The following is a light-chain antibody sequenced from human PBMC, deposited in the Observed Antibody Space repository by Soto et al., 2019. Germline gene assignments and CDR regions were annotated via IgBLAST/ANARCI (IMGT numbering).Light chain of an antibody. Sequence: QSVLTQPPPGSAAPGQKVTISCPGSSSNIGGKSVSWYQQLPGTAPKLLIYDDDKRPSGIPDRFSGSKARTSATLGITGFRTGDEADYYCGSWESSLSAYVFGTGTKVTVL. J-gene: IGLJ1*01. CDR2: DDD. V-gene: IGLV1-51*01. CDR3: GSWESSLSAYV. CDR1: SSNIGGKS.